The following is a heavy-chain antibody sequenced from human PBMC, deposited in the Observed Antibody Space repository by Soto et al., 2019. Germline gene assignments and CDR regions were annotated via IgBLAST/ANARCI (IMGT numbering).Heavy chain of an antibody. V-gene: IGHV1-3*01. Sequence: ASVKVSCKASGYTFTNYAMHWVRQAPGQRLEWMGWVNAGNGITKYSQKSQGRVTMTRNTSINTAYMELRSLRSQDTAVYYCARGSPGPVDHWGQGTQVTVSS. CDR1: GYTFTNYA. CDR2: VNAGNGIT. J-gene: IGHJ4*02. CDR3: ARGSPGPVDH. D-gene: IGHD3-10*01.